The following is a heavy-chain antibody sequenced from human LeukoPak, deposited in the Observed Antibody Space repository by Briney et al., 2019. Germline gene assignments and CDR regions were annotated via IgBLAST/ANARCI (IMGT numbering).Heavy chain of an antibody. CDR3: ARDHVWGSSSWYFGH. CDR1: GYTFTGYY. CDR2: INPNSGGS. D-gene: IGHD6-13*01. V-gene: IGHV1-2*02. J-gene: IGHJ4*02. Sequence: ASVKVSCKASGYTFTGYYIHWVRQAPGQGLEWMGWINPNSGGSNYAQNFQGRVTMTRDTSISTAYMELSRLRSDDTAVYFCARDHVWGSSSWYFGHWGQGTLVTVSS.